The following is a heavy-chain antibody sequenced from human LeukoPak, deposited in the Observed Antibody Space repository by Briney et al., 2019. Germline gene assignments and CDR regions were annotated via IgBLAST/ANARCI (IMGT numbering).Heavy chain of an antibody. J-gene: IGHJ4*02. D-gene: IGHD3-9*01. CDR1: GFTFSNAW. Sequence: PGGSLRLSCAASGFTFSNAWMSWVRQAPGKGLEWVGRIKSKTDGGTTDYAAPVKGRFTISRDDSKNTLYLQMNSLRAEDTAVYYCATQRFDWLLYFDYWGQGTLVTVSS. V-gene: IGHV3-15*01. CDR3: ATQRFDWLLYFDY. CDR2: IKSKTDGGTT.